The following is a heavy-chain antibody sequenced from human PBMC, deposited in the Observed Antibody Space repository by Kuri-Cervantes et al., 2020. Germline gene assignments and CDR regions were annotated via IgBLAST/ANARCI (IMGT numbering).Heavy chain of an antibody. V-gene: IGHV3-21*03. Sequence: GESLKISCAASGFTFSSYSMNWVRQAPGKGLEWVSSISSSSSYIYYADSVKGRFTISRDNAKNSLYLQMNSLRAEDTAVYYCARGASGYPHVAFDIWGQGTMVTVSS. CDR1: GFTFSSYS. CDR2: ISSSSSYI. J-gene: IGHJ3*02. D-gene: IGHD3-3*01. CDR3: ARGASGYPHVAFDI.